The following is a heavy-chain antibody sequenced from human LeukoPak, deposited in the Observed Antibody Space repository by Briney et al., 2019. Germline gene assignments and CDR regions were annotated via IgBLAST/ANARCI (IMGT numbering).Heavy chain of an antibody. D-gene: IGHD3-10*01. CDR2: ISVYDGNT. J-gene: IGHJ4*02. V-gene: IGHV1-18*01. Sequence: ASVKVSCKASGYTFSSYSYHITWVRQAPGQGLEWMGWISVYDGNTNYAQKLQGRVTMTEDTSTDTAYMELSSLRSDDTAVYYCARGRYYGSGSYPRSFWGQGTLVTVSS. CDR1: GYTFSSYSYH. CDR3: ARGRYYGSGSYPRSF.